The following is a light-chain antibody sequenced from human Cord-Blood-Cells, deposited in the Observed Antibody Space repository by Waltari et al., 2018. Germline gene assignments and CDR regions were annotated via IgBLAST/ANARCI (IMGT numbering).Light chain of an antibody. V-gene: IGLV2-11*01. CDR2: DVS. CDR1: SSDVGGYNY. Sequence: QSALTQPRSVSGSPGQSVTISCTGTSSDVGGYNYVSWYQQHPGKAPKLMIYDVSKRASAVPDLFAGSKSGDTASLTISGLQAEDEADYYCCSYAGSYTYVFGTGTKVTVL. J-gene: IGLJ1*01. CDR3: CSYAGSYTYV.